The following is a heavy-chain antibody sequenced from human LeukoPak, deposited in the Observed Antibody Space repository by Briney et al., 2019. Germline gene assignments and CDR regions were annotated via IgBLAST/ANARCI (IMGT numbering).Heavy chain of an antibody. Sequence: GGSLRLSCAASGFTFSSYAMHWVRQAPGKGLEWVAVISYDGSNKYYADSVKGRFTISRDNSKNTLYLQMNSLRAEDMAVYYCAREEQETHYDAFDIWGQGTMVTVSS. V-gene: IGHV3-30-3*01. D-gene: IGHD1-26*01. CDR1: GFTFSSYA. CDR3: AREEQETHYDAFDI. CDR2: ISYDGSNK. J-gene: IGHJ3*02.